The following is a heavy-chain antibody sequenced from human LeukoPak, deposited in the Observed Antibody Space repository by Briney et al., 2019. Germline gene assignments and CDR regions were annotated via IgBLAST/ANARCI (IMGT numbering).Heavy chain of an antibody. V-gene: IGHV4-39*01. CDR1: GGSISSSSYY. CDR2: IYYSGRT. Sequence: PSETLSLTCTVSGGSISSSSYYWGWIRQPPGKGLEWIGSIYYSGRTFYNPSLESRVTISVDTSKNQFSLKLNSVTAADTALYYCARQVGSWYGDVDYWGQGTLVTVSS. CDR3: ARQVGSWYGDVDY. J-gene: IGHJ4*02. D-gene: IGHD1-26*01.